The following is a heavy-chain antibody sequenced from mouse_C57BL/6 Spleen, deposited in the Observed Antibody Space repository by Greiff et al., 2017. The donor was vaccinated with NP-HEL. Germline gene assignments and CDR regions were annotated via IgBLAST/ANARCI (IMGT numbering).Heavy chain of an antibody. V-gene: IGHV1-80*01. Sequence: QVQLQQSGAELVKPGASVKISCKASGYAFSSYWMNWVKQRPGKGLEWIGQIYPGDGDTNYNGKFKGKATLTADKSSSTAYMQLRILTSEDSAVYFSARQGNYYFDYWGQGTTLTVSS. D-gene: IGHD2-1*01. CDR1: GYAFSSYW. CDR2: IYPGDGDT. CDR3: ARQGNYYFDY. J-gene: IGHJ2*01.